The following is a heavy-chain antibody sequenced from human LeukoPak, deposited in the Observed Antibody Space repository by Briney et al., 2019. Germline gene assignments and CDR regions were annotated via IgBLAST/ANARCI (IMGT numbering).Heavy chain of an antibody. CDR3: ARVAGSSSTEYYFDY. D-gene: IGHD6-6*01. CDR1: GFTFDDYG. CDR2: INWNGGST. J-gene: IGHJ4*02. Sequence: GGSLRLSCAASGFTFDDYGMSWVRQAPGKGLEWVSGINWNGGSTGYADSVKGRFTISRDNAKNSLYLQMNSLRAEDTALYYCARVAGSSSTEYYFDYWGQGTLVTVSS. V-gene: IGHV3-20*04.